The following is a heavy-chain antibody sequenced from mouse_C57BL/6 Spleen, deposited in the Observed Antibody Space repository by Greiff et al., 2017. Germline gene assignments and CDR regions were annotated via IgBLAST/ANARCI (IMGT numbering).Heavy chain of an antibody. CDR2: IDPSDSYT. CDR3: ARKDRSTVVDY. D-gene: IGHD1-1*01. V-gene: IGHV1-59*01. J-gene: IGHJ2*01. Sequence: QVQLQQPGAELVRPGTSVKLSCKASGYTFTSYWMHWVKQRPGQGLEWIGVIDPSDSYTNYNQKFKGKATLTVDTSSSTAYMQLSSLTSEDSAVYYCARKDRSTVVDYWGQGTTLTVSS. CDR1: GYTFTSYW.